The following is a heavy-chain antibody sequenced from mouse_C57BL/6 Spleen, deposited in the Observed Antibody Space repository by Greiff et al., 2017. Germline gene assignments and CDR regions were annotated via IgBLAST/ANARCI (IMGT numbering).Heavy chain of an antibody. Sequence: VQLLESGAELVRPGASVTLSCTASGYTFTDYDINWVKQRPGQGLEWIARIYPGSGNTYYNEKFKGKAKLTAEKSSSKAYMQLSDLTSGDSAVYFCAKDYDEWFAYWGQGTLVTVSA. CDR2: IYPGSGNT. D-gene: IGHD2-4*01. V-gene: IGHV1-76*01. CDR3: AKDYDEWFAY. J-gene: IGHJ3*01. CDR1: GYTFTDYD.